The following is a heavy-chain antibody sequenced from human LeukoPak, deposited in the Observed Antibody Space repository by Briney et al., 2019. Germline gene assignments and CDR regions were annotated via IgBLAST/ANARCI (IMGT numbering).Heavy chain of an antibody. CDR1: GGSISSGSHY. J-gene: IGHJ5*02. V-gene: IGHV4-61*02. CDR3: ARETRPQDYYGSGSYLEVFDP. Sequence: PSETLSLTCTVSGGSISSGSHYWSWIRQPAGKGLEWIGRIYTSGSTNYNPSLKSRVTISVDTSKNQFSLKLSSVTAADTAVYYCARETRPQDYYGSGSYLEVFDPWGQGTLVTVSS. D-gene: IGHD3-10*01. CDR2: IYTSGST.